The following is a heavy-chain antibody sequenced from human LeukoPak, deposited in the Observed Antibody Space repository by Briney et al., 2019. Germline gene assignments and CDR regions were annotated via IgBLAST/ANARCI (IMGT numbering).Heavy chain of an antibody. Sequence: SETLSLTCTVSGGSISSYYWSWIRQPPGKGLEWIGYIYYSGSTNYNPSLKSRDTISVDTSKNQFSLKVSSVTAADTAVYYCVSNYYGSGSLDYWGQGNLVTVSS. CDR3: VSNYYGSGSLDY. CDR2: IYYSGST. D-gene: IGHD3-10*01. CDR1: GGSISSYY. J-gene: IGHJ4*02. V-gene: IGHV4-59*08.